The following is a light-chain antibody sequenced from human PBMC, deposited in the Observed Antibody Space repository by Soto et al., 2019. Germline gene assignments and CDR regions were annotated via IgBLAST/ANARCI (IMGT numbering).Light chain of an antibody. V-gene: IGKV1-5*03. Sequence: DIQMTQSPSTLSASVGDRVTITCRASQSISSWLAWYQQKPGKAPNLLIYKAASLESGVPSRFSGSGSGTEFTLTISSLQPDYFATYYSQQYNSYPRTFGGGTKVEIK. CDR1: QSISSW. J-gene: IGKJ4*01. CDR2: KAA. CDR3: QQYNSYPRT.